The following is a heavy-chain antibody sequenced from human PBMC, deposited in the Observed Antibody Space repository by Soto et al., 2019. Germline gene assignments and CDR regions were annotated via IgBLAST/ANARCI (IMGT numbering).Heavy chain of an antibody. D-gene: IGHD6-13*01. CDR2: FNPSGAGT. V-gene: IGHV1-46*01. J-gene: IGHJ4*02. CDR1: GYTFTSYY. Sequence: ASVKVSCKASGYTFTSYYLHWVRQAPGQGLEWMGMFNPSGAGTTYAQKFQDRVTMTRDMSTSTVYIVVSGLTSEDTAMYYCARDSSTWYYRYWGQGTLVTVSS. CDR3: ARDSSTWYYRY.